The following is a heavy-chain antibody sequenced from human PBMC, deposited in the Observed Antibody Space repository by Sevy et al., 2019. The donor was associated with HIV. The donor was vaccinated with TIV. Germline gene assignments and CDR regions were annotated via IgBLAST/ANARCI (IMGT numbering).Heavy chain of an antibody. V-gene: IGHV3-21*01. J-gene: IGHJ6*02. CDR1: GFTFSSYS. Sequence: GGSLRLSCAASGFTFSSYSMNWVRQAPGKGLEWVSSISSSSSYIYYADSVKGRFTISRDNAKNSLYLQMNSLRAEETAVYYCAREGIVVVPAAKNYYYYGMDVWGQGTTVTVSS. CDR3: AREGIVVVPAAKNYYYYGMDV. D-gene: IGHD2-2*01. CDR2: ISSSSSYI.